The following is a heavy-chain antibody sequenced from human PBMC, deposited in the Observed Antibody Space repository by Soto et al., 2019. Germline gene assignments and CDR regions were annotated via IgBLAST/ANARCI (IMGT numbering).Heavy chain of an antibody. CDR3: ASRYPYSSAGTQWLSYYYYYYGMDV. Sequence: PGGSLRLSCAASGFTFSSYGMHWVRQAPGKGLEWVAVISYDGSNKYYADSVKGRFTISRDNSKNTLYLQMNSLRAEDTAVYYCASRYPYSSAGTQWLSYYYYYYGMDVWGQGTTVTSP. CDR2: ISYDGSNK. D-gene: IGHD6-25*01. CDR1: GFTFSSYG. J-gene: IGHJ6*02. V-gene: IGHV3-30*03.